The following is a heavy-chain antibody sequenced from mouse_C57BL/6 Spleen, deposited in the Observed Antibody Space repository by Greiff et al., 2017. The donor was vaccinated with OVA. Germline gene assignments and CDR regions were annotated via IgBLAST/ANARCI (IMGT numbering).Heavy chain of an antibody. J-gene: IGHJ3*01. V-gene: IGHV1-50*01. CDR2: IDPSDSYT. D-gene: IGHD3-2*02. Sequence: VQLQQSGAELVKPGASVKLSCKASGYTFTSYWMQWVKQRPGQGLEWIGEIDPSDSYTNYNQKFKGKATLTVDTSSSTAYMQLSSLTSEDSAVYYCARSVQTAQATWFAYWGQGTLVTVSA. CDR3: ARSVQTAQATWFAY. CDR1: GYTFTSYW.